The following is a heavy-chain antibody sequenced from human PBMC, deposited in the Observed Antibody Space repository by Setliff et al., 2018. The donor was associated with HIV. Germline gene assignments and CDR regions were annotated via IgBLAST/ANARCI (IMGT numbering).Heavy chain of an antibody. D-gene: IGHD3-9*01. CDR2: IFTTAIT. J-gene: IGHJ4*02. Sequence: ASETLSLTCKVSGASITSGSYYWTWIRQPAGKGLEWIGRIFTTAITSYNPSLKSRVTISLDTAENRFSLKLSSVTAADTAVYYCARHSDRTGYYSPFDNWGQGTLVTVS. CDR3: ARHSDRTGYYSPFDN. CDR1: GASITSGSYY. V-gene: IGHV4-61*02.